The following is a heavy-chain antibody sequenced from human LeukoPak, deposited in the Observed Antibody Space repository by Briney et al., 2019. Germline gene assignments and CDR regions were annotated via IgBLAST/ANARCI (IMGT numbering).Heavy chain of an antibody. V-gene: IGHV3-30*12. J-gene: IGHJ4*02. CDR1: GFTFSSYG. CDR2: ISYDGSNK. D-gene: IGHD6-6*01. Sequence: PGGSLRLSCAASGFTFSSYGMHWVRQAPGNGLEWVAVISYDGSNKYYADSVKGRFTISRDNSKNTLYLQMNSLRAEDTAVYYCARVVSSSDYWGQGTLVTVSS. CDR3: ARVVSSSDY.